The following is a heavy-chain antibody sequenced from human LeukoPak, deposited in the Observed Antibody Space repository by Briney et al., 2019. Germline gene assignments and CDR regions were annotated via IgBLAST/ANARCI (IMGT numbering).Heavy chain of an antibody. J-gene: IGHJ4*02. CDR3: ARDGKGITTLYTVTTSVDY. Sequence: GGSLRLSCAASGFTFDDYAMHWVRQAPGKDLEWVSGISWNSGSIGYADSVKGRFTISRDNSKNTLYLQMNSLRAEDTAVYYCARDGKGITTLYTVTTSVDYWGQGTLVTVSS. CDR1: GFTFDDYA. CDR2: ISWNSGSI. V-gene: IGHV3-9*01. D-gene: IGHD4-11*01.